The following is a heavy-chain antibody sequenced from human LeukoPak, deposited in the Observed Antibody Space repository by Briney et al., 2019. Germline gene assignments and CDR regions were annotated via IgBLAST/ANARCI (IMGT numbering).Heavy chain of an antibody. CDR1: GFTVSSNY. Sequence: QPGGSLRLSCAASGFTVSSNYMSWVRQAPGKGLEWGSVIYSGGSTYYADSVKGRFTISRDNAKNTLYLQMNSLRAEDTAVYYCVREGYGPGNYPFDYWGQGTLVTVSS. CDR2: IYSGGST. D-gene: IGHD3-10*01. CDR3: VREGYGPGNYPFDY. V-gene: IGHV3-66*01. J-gene: IGHJ4*02.